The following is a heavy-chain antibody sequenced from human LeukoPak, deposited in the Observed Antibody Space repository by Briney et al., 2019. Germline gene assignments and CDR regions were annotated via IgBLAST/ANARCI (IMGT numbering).Heavy chain of an antibody. D-gene: IGHD5-12*01. CDR2: ISGSGGST. V-gene: IGHV3-23*01. J-gene: IGHJ4*02. CDR1: GFTFSSYA. CDR3: AKDGWLRLYYFDY. Sequence: GGSLRLSCAASGFTFSSYAMSWVRQAPGKGLEWVSAISGSGGSTYYADSVKGRFTISRDNSKNTLYLQMNSLRAEDTTVYYCAKDGWLRLYYFDYWGQGTLVTVSS.